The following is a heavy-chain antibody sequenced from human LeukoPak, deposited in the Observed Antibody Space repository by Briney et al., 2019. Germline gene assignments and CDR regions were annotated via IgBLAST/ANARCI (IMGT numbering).Heavy chain of an antibody. CDR3: ARHSAHSSTNDALDI. CDR1: GYTFTSYD. V-gene: IGHV1-8*01. CDR2: MNPNSGNT. D-gene: IGHD6-13*01. Sequence: ASVKVSCKASGYTFTSYDINWVRQATGQGLEWMGWMNPNSGNTGYAQKFQGRVTVTRNTSISTAYMELSSLGSEDTAVYYCARHSAHSSTNDALDIWGQGTLVTVSS. J-gene: IGHJ3*02.